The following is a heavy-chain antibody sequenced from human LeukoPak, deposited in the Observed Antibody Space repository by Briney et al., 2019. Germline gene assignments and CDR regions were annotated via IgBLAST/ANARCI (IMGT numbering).Heavy chain of an antibody. CDR2: ISSTGNNI. J-gene: IGHJ4*02. CDR3: ARGLRRGDY. D-gene: IGHD4-17*01. V-gene: IGHV3-21*01. Sequence: AGGSLRLPCAASGFTFTIYTMNWVRQAPGRGLEWVSSISSTGNNIYYADSVKGRFTISRDNAKVSLYLEMNSLRAEDTAVYYCARGLRRGDYWGQGTLVTVSS. CDR1: GFTFTIYT.